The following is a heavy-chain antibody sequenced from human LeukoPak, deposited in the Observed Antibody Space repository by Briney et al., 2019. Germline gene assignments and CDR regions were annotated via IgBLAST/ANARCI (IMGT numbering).Heavy chain of an antibody. D-gene: IGHD3-3*01. CDR1: GFTFSAYA. V-gene: IGHV3-23*01. J-gene: IGHJ4*02. Sequence: GGSLILSCAASGFTFSAYAMTWVRQAPGKGLEWVSGISDSSGSSDITYYAESVKGRFTISRDNSKNTLFLQMNSLRAEDTAVYYCAKTYYDFWSATLKGYYFDYWGQGALVTVSS. CDR2: ISDSSGSSDIT. CDR3: AKTYYDFWSATLKGYYFDY.